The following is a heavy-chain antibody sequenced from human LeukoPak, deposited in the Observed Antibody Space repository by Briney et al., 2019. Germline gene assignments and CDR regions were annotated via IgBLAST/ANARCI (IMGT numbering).Heavy chain of an antibody. J-gene: IGHJ4*02. CDR2: ISYDGSNK. CDR1: GFTFSSYA. V-gene: IGHV3-30*04. Sequence: GGSLRLSCAASGFTFSSYAMHWVRQAPGKGLEWVAVISYDGSNKYYADSVKGRFTISRDNSKNTLYLQMNSLRAEDTAVYYCARDPVDTAMGVFDYWGQGTLVTVSS. D-gene: IGHD5-18*01. CDR3: ARDPVDTAMGVFDY.